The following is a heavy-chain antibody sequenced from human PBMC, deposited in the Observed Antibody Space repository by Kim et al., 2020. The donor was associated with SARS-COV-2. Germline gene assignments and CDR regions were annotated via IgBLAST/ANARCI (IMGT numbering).Heavy chain of an antibody. D-gene: IGHD5-18*01. Sequence: GGSLRLSCAASGFTFSSYGMHWVRQAPGKGLEWVAVISYDGSNKYYADSVKGRFTISRDNSKNTLYLQMNSLRAEDTAVYYCAANTRGYSYGSIDYWGQGTLVTVSS. CDR2: ISYDGSNK. V-gene: IGHV3-30*03. CDR1: GFTFSSYG. J-gene: IGHJ4*02. CDR3: AANTRGYSYGSIDY.